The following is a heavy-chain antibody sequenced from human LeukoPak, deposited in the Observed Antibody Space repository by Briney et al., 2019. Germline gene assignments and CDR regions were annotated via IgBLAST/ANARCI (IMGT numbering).Heavy chain of an antibody. CDR1: GFTFSSYG. V-gene: IGHV3-30*02. D-gene: IGHD2-2*01. CDR3: AKGYCSSTNCYGLFDY. J-gene: IGHJ4*02. Sequence: GGSLRLSCTASGFTFSSYGMHWVRQAPGKGLEWVAYIQYDGSNQQYADSVKGRFTISRDKSKNTLYLQMKSLRAEDTAVYYCAKGYCSSTNCYGLFDYWGQGTLVTVSS. CDR2: IQYDGSNQ.